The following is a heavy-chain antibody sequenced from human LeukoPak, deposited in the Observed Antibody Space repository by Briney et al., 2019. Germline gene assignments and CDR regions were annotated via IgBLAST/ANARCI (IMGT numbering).Heavy chain of an antibody. CDR2: ISSSSSYT. CDR3: ARPSRPGLLFEWFDP. V-gene: IGHV3-11*03. D-gene: IGHD2-21*02. J-gene: IGHJ5*02. CDR1: GFTFSDYY. Sequence: GGSLRLSCAASGFTFSDYYMSWIRQAPGKGLEWVSYISSSSSYTNYADSVKGRFTISRDNAKNSLYLQMNSLRVEDTAVYYCARPSRPGLLFEWFDPWGQGTLVTVSS.